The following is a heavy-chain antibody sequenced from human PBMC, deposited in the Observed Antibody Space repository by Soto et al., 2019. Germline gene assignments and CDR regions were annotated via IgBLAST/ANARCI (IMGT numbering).Heavy chain of an antibody. Sequence: SETLSLTCAVSGYSISSGYYWGWIRQPPGKGLEWIGSIYHSGSTYYNPSLKSRVTISVDTSKNQFSLKLSSVTAADTAVYYCARDYEATSCCSYYYYGMDVWGQGTTVTVSS. CDR3: ARDYEATSCCSYYYYGMDV. D-gene: IGHD2-2*01. CDR1: GYSISSGYY. J-gene: IGHJ6*02. CDR2: IYHSGST. V-gene: IGHV4-38-2*02.